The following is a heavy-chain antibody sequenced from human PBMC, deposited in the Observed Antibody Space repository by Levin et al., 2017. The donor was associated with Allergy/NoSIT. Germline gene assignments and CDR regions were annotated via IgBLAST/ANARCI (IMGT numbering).Heavy chain of an antibody. D-gene: IGHD3-10*01. CDR3: ARDNIGLPDAFDI. CDR2: ISWNSGSI. J-gene: IGHJ3*02. CDR1: GFTFDDYA. V-gene: IGHV3-9*01. Sequence: AGGSLRLSCAASGFTFDDYAMHWVRQAPGKGLEWVSGISWNSGSIGYADSVKGRFTISRDNAKNSLHLQRNRQRTEDTALYYCARDNIGLPDAFDIWGQGTMVIVSS.